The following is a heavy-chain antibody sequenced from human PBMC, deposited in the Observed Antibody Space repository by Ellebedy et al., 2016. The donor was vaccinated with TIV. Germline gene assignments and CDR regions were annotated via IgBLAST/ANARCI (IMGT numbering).Heavy chain of an antibody. Sequence: GESLKISXAASGFTFSTNYMHWVRQAPGKGLVWVSRINGDGSSTRYADSVKGRFTISRDNAKNTLYLQMGSLRAEDTAVYYCARDGVVTGFDYWGQGTLVTVSS. CDR3: ARDGVVTGFDY. J-gene: IGHJ4*02. D-gene: IGHD3-10*01. V-gene: IGHV3-74*01. CDR1: GFTFSTNY. CDR2: INGDGSST.